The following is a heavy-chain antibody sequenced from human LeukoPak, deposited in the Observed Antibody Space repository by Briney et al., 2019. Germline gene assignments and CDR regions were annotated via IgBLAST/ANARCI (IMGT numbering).Heavy chain of an antibody. Sequence: SGPTLVNPTQTLTLTCTFSGFSLSTSGVGAGWIRQPPGKALEWLALIYWDDDKRYSPSLKSRLTITKDTSKNQVVLTMTNMDPVDTATYYRAHRRWVEMAPPDAFDIWGQGTMVTVSS. CDR3: AHRRWVEMAPPDAFDI. V-gene: IGHV2-5*02. D-gene: IGHD5-24*01. J-gene: IGHJ3*02. CDR2: IYWDDDK. CDR1: GFSLSTSGVG.